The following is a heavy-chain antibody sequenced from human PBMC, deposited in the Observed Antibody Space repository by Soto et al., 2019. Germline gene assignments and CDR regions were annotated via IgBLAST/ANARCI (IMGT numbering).Heavy chain of an antibody. J-gene: IGHJ6*02. CDR2: IDPSDSYT. V-gene: IGHV5-10-1*01. CDR3: ARLVPAHHYYYYGMDV. CDR1: GYSFTSYL. D-gene: IGHD2-2*01. Sequence: HGEYLKLRCKVSGYSFTSYLISWVRQMPGKGLEWMGRIDPSDSYTNYSPSFQGHVTISADKSISTAYLQWSSLKASDTAMYYCARLVPAHHYYYYGMDVWGQGTTVTVSS.